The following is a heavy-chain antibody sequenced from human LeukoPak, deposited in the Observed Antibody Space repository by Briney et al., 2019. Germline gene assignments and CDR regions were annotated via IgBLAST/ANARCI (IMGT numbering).Heavy chain of an antibody. CDR3: ARGGWFGELFFDH. CDR2: VISSGTT. V-gene: IGHV4-61*02. Sequence: SQSESLTCSVSGGSMSSDSYHWTWIRQPAGKGLERIGRVISSGTTNYNPSLKSRFTMLVDTSKNQFSLKLNFVTAADTAVYYSARGGWFGELFFDHWGQGILVTVSS. CDR1: GGSMSSDSYH. D-gene: IGHD3-10*01. J-gene: IGHJ4*02.